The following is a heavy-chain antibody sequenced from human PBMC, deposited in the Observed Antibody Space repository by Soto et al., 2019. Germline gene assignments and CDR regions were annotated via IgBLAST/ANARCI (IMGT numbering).Heavy chain of an antibody. D-gene: IGHD3-3*01. V-gene: IGHV1-3*01. CDR2: INAGNGDT. Sequence: GASVKVSCKASGYTFTSYAMHWVRQAPGQRLEWMGWINAGNGDTKYSQKFQGRVTITRDTSASTAYMELSSLRSEDTAVYYCASVTIPYYYYYMDVWGKGTTVTVSS. CDR1: GYTFTSYA. CDR3: ASVTIPYYYYYMDV. J-gene: IGHJ6*03.